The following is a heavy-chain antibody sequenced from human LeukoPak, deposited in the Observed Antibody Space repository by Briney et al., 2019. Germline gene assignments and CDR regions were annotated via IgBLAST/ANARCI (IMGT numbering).Heavy chain of an antibody. D-gene: IGHD6-19*01. V-gene: IGHV3-30-3*01. J-gene: IGHJ4*02. CDR1: GFTFSSYA. CDR2: ISYDGSDK. CDR3: ARGIAVAGPPFDY. Sequence: GSLRLSCAASGFTFSSYAMHWVRQAPGKGLEWVAVISYDGSDKYYADSVKGRFTISRDNSKNTLYLQMNSLRAEDTAVYYCARGIAVAGPPFDYWGQGTLVNGFS.